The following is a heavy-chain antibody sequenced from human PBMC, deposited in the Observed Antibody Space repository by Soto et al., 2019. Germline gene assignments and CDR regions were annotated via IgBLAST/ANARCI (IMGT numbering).Heavy chain of an antibody. Sequence: ASVKVSCRASGYIFTSYVMEWVRQAPGQRLEWTGWINAGNGNTKYSQKFQGRVTITRDTSANTAYMELSSLRSEDTAVYYCARSAPPIDYWGQGTLVTVSS. J-gene: IGHJ4*02. CDR2: INAGNGNT. V-gene: IGHV1-3*01. CDR1: GYIFTSYV. CDR3: ARSAPPIDY.